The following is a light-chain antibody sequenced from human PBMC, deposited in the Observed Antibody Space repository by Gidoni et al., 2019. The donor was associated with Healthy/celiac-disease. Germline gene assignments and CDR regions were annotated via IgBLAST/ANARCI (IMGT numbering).Light chain of an antibody. V-gene: IGLV3-21*02. CDR1: NIGSKS. Sequence: SYVLTQPPSVSVAPGQTARITCGGNNIGSKSVHWYQQKPGQDPVLVVYDDSDRPSGNPERFSGSNSGNTATLTISRVEAGDEADYYCQVWDSSSDHPVVFGGGTKLTVL. CDR2: DDS. J-gene: IGLJ2*01. CDR3: QVWDSSSDHPVV.